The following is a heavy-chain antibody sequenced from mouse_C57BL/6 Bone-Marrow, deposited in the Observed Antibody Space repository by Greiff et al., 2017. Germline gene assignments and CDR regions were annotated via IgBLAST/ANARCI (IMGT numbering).Heavy chain of an antibody. J-gene: IGHJ1*03. CDR3: ARNYGHWYFDV. Sequence: VQLKQPGAELVMPGASVKLSCKASGYTFTSYWMHWVKQRPGQGLEWIGEIDPSDSYTNYNQKFKGKSTLTVDKSSSTAYMQLSSLTSEDSAVYYCARNYGHWYFDVWGTGTTVTVSS. D-gene: IGHD1-2*01. V-gene: IGHV1-69*01. CDR2: IDPSDSYT. CDR1: GYTFTSYW.